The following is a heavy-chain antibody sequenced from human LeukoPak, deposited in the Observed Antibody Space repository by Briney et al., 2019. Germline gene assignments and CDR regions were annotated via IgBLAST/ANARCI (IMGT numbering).Heavy chain of an antibody. CDR1: GGSIRSYY. CDR2: IYYSGST. D-gene: IGHD6-6*01. CDR3: ARGPYSSSVRAFDI. Sequence: PSETLSLTCTVSGGSIRSYYWSWIRQPPGKGLEWIGYIYYSGSTKYNPSLKSRVTISVDTSKDQFSLKLSSVTAADTAVYYCARGPYSSSVRAFDIWGQGTMVTVSS. J-gene: IGHJ3*02. V-gene: IGHV4-59*01.